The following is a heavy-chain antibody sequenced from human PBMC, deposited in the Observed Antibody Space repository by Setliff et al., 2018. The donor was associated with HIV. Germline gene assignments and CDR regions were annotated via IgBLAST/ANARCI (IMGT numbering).Heavy chain of an antibody. J-gene: IGHJ6*02. CDR2: IYYSGST. Sequence: PSETLSLTCTVSGGSISSHYWSWIRQPPGKGLEWIGSIYYSGSTNYNPSLKSRVTISVDTSKNQFSLKLSSVTAADTAVYYCARGRNSGSYFRYYYYGMDVWGQGTTVTVS. V-gene: IGHV4-59*11. CDR1: GGSISSHY. D-gene: IGHD1-26*01. CDR3: ARGRNSGSYFRYYYYGMDV.